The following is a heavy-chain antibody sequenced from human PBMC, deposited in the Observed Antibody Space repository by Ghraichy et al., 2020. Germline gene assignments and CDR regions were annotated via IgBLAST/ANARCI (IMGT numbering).Heavy chain of an antibody. J-gene: IGHJ5*02. Sequence: SETLSLTCAVYGGSFSGYYWSWIRQPPGKGLEWIGEINHSGSTNYNPSLKSRVTISVDTSKNQFSLKLSSVTAADTAVYYCARRLIAWIGNTPSNWFDPWGQGTLVTVSS. CDR3: ARRLIAWIGNTPSNWFDP. CDR1: GGSFSGYY. V-gene: IGHV4-34*01. CDR2: INHSGST. D-gene: IGHD2-15*01.